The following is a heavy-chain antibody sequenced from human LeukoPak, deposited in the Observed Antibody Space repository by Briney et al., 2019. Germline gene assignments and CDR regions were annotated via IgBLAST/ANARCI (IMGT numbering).Heavy chain of an antibody. CDR2: ISLSGRT. CDR1: GGSISSTNW. V-gene: IGHV4-4*02. D-gene: IGHD3-22*01. Sequence: PSETLSLTCGVSGGSISSTNWYSWVRQPPGQGLEWIGEISLSGRTNYNPSLKSRVTMSLDESKNHLSLNLASVTAADTAVYYCARGADSSGYYSIFYFDYWGQGTLVTVSS. J-gene: IGHJ4*02. CDR3: ARGADSSGYYSIFYFDY.